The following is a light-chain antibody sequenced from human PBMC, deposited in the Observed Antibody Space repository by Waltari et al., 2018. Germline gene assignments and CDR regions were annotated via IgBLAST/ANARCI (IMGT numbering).Light chain of an antibody. J-gene: IGKJ1*01. V-gene: IGKV1-8*01. CDR3: QQYFNYPRT. Sequence: AFRMTQSPSSLSASTGDRVTITCRASQYISNYLAWFQQRPGKAPKLRIYEASILQRGVPSRFSGSGSGTDFTLTITSLQSDDFATYYCQQYFNYPRTFGQGTRVEIE. CDR1: QYISNY. CDR2: EAS.